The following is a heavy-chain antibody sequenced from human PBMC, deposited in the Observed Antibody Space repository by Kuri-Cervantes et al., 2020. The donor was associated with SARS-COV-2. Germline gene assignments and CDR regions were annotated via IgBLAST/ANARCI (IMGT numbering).Heavy chain of an antibody. V-gene: IGHV1-69*13. D-gene: IGHD2-15*01. J-gene: IGHJ4*02. CDR2: IIPIFGTA. CDR3: ARDRGYCSGGSCYSEGVHFDY. CDR1: GYTFTSYG. Sequence: SVKVSCKASGYTFTSYGISWVRQAPGQGLEWMGGIIPIFGTANYAQKFQGRVTITADESTSTAYMELSSLRSEDTAVYYCARDRGYCSGGSCYSEGVHFDYWGQGTLVTGAS.